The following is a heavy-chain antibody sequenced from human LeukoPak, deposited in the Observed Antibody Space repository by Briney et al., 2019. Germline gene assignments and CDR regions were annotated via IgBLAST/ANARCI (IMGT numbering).Heavy chain of an antibody. CDR1: GFTSGDYA. CDR3: AELGITMIGGV. CDR2: ISSSGSTI. J-gene: IGHJ6*04. D-gene: IGHD3-10*02. V-gene: IGHV3-48*03. Sequence: GGSLRLSCTASGFTSGDYAMSWVRKAPGKGLEWVSYISSSGSTIYYADSVKGRFTISRDNAKNSLYLQMNSLRAEDTTVYYCAELGITMIGGVWGKGTTVTISS.